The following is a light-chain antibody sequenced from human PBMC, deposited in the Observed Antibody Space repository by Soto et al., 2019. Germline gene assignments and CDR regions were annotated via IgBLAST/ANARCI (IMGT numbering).Light chain of an antibody. Sequence: EVVLAQSPATLSLSPGESATLSCRASQSVSTYLAWYQQKPGQAPRPLIYDASNRATGIPARFSGSGSGTDFTLTISSLEPEDFAVYYCQQRSNWLLTFGGGTKVEIK. V-gene: IGKV3-11*01. J-gene: IGKJ4*01. CDR3: QQRSNWLLT. CDR1: QSVSTY. CDR2: DAS.